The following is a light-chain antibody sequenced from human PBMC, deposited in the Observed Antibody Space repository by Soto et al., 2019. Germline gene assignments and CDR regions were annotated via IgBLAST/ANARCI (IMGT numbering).Light chain of an antibody. CDR1: SSDVGGYNY. V-gene: IGLV2-14*01. J-gene: IGLJ3*02. CDR2: EVS. CDR3: SSFTNSILV. Sequence: QSALTQPASASGSPGQSITISCTGTSSDVGGYNYVSWYQQHPGKAPKLMIYEVSNRPSGVSNRFSGSKSGNTASLTISGLQAEDEADYYCSSFTNSILVFGGGTQLTVL.